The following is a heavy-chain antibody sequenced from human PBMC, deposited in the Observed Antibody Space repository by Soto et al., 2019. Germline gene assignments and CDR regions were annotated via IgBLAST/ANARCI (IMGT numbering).Heavy chain of an antibody. CDR3: ARHLYDYVWGSYRH. Sequence: RASVKVSCKSSGYIFKNYAVTWLRQAPGQGLEWMGGIIPVFGTPDYSQKFRGRVTITADESTSTVYMELRSLTSEDTAVYYCARHLYDYVWGSYRHWGQGTLVTVSS. CDR1: GYIFKNYA. CDR2: IIPVFGTP. J-gene: IGHJ4*02. D-gene: IGHD3-16*02. V-gene: IGHV1-69*13.